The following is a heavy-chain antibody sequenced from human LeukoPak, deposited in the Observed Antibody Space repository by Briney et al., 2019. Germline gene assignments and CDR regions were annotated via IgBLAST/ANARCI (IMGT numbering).Heavy chain of an antibody. D-gene: IGHD6-13*01. V-gene: IGHV1-18*01. CDR1: GYTFTSYG. CDR2: ISAYNGNT. CDR3: ARDLGYSSSWYSDY. Sequence: ASVKVSCKASGYTFTSYGISWVRRAPGQGLEWMGWISAYNGNTNYAQKLQGRVTMTTDTSTSTAYMELRSLRSDDTAVYYCARDLGYSSSWYSDYWGQGTLVTVSS. J-gene: IGHJ4*02.